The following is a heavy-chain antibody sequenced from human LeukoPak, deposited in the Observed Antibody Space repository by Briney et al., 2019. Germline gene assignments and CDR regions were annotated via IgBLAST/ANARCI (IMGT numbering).Heavy chain of an antibody. CDR2: IYYSGST. CDR1: GGSISSGVYY. J-gene: IGHJ4*02. D-gene: IGHD5-12*01. V-gene: IGHV4-30-4*01. CDR3: ARKGYNGYDPFDY. Sequence: PSETLSLTCTVSGGSISSGVYYWRWIRQPPGKGLESIGYIYYSGSTYYNPSLKSRVTISVDTSKNQFPLKLSSVTAADTAVYYCARKGYNGYDPFDYWGQGTLVTVSS.